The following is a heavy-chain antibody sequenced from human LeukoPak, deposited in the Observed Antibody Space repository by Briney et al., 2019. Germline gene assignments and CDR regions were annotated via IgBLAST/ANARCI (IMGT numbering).Heavy chain of an antibody. J-gene: IGHJ4*02. CDR2: ISIAGDT. Sequence: GGSLRLSCAASGFTFSSYDMHWVRQVTGKGLEWVPAISIAGDTYYPGSVKGRFTISRENAKNALYLQMNSLRDGDTAVYFCTRSARGSHYGFDYWGQGTLVTVSS. V-gene: IGHV3-13*01. CDR3: TRSARGSHYGFDY. CDR1: GFTFSSYD. D-gene: IGHD1-26*01.